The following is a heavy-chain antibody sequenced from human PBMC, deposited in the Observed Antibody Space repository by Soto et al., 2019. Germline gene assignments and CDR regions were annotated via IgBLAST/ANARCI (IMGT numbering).Heavy chain of an antibody. CDR1: GFTFDDYA. Sequence: EVQLVESGGGLVQPGRSLRLSCAASGFTFDDYAMHWVRQAPGKGLEWVSGISWNSGSIGYADSVKGRFTISRDNAKNSLYLQRVSLRAESTALYCGATALGRHGNFVYWGLGTLVPVSS. J-gene: IGHJ4*02. D-gene: IGHD3-10*01. CDR2: ISWNSGSI. V-gene: IGHV3-9*01. CDR3: ATALGRHGNFVY.